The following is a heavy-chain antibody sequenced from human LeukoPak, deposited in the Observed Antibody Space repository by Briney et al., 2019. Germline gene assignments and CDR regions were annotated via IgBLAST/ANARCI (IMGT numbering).Heavy chain of an antibody. V-gene: IGHV4-34*01. CDR1: GGSFSGYY. CDR2: INHSGST. CDR3: ARKAVARYPHDAFDI. D-gene: IGHD6-19*01. Sequence: TPSETLSLTCAVYGGSFSGYYWSWIRQPPGKGLEWIGEINHSGSTNYNPSLKSRVTISVDKSKNQFSLKLSSVTAADTAVYYCARKAVARYPHDAFDIWGQGTMVTVSS. J-gene: IGHJ3*02.